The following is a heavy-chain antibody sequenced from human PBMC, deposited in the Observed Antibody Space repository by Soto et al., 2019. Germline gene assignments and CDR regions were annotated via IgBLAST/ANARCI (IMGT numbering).Heavy chain of an antibody. V-gene: IGHV1-18*01. CDR2: ISAYNGNT. D-gene: IGHD2-15*01. CDR1: GYTFTSYG. CDR3: ARDGNQKPTRAGGNNWFDP. J-gene: IGHJ5*02. Sequence: GASVKVSCKASGYTFTSYGISWVRQAPGQGLEWMGWISAYNGNTNYAQKLQGRVTMTTDTSTSTAYMELRSLRSDDTAVYYCARDGNQKPTRAGGNNWFDPWGQGTLVTVSS.